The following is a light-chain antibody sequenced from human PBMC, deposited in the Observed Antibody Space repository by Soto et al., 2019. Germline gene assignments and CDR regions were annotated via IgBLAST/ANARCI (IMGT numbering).Light chain of an antibody. CDR2: DAS. CDR3: QQYNSSRST. Sequence: DIQMTQSPSTLSASVGDRVTITCRASQSISSWLAWYQQKPGKAPKLLIYDASSLESGVPSRFSGSGSGTEFTLTISSLQPDDFATYYCQQYNSSRSTFGGATKVEIK. CDR1: QSISSW. V-gene: IGKV1-5*01. J-gene: IGKJ4*01.